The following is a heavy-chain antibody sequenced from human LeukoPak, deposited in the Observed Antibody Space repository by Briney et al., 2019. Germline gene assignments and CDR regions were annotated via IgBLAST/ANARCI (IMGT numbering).Heavy chain of an antibody. CDR3: ARVRPWYSSSWYYFDY. Sequence: PSETLSLTCTVSGGSISSDYWSWIRQPPEKGLEWIGYIYYSGSTNYNPSLKSRVTISVDTSKNQFSLKLSSVTAADTAVYYCARVRPWYSSSWYYFDYWGQGTLVTVSS. D-gene: IGHD6-13*01. CDR2: IYYSGST. V-gene: IGHV4-59*01. J-gene: IGHJ4*02. CDR1: GGSISSDY.